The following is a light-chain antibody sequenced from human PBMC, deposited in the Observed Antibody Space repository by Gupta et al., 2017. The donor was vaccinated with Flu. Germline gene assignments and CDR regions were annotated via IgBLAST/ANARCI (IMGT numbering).Light chain of an antibody. J-gene: IGKJ1*01. CDR3: QQSNNWPRT. CDR1: QSVNTR. V-gene: IGKV3-15*01. Sequence: PGTLSLSPGERATLSCRASQSVNTRVAWYQQRPGQPPRLLIYSASARATGIPARFSDSGSGTEFTLTISSLQSEDFAVYYCQQSNNWPRTFGQGTKVEL. CDR2: SAS.